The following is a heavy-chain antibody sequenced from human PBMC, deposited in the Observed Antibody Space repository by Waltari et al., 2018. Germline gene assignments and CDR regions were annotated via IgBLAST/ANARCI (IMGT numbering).Heavy chain of an antibody. Sequence: QVQLQESGPGLVKPSETLSLTCSVSGGSISSYYWRWIRQTAGKGLEWIGRLYSTGYTNYNPSLKSRVTMSVDTSKNQVSLKLDSVTAADTALYYCARGYGAGSYNAFDIWGQGTKVIVSS. CDR2: LYSTGYT. V-gene: IGHV4-4*07. CDR1: GGSISSYY. J-gene: IGHJ3*02. D-gene: IGHD3-10*01. CDR3: ARGYGAGSYNAFDI.